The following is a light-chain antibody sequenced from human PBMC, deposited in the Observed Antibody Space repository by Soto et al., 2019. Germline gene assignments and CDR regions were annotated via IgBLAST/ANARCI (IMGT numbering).Light chain of an antibody. J-gene: IGKJ1*01. CDR2: AAS. CDR3: QQYGYSSWT. Sequence: VLTQSPGTLSLSPGERATLSCRASRSVDSKDLAWYQQRPGQAPRILIFAASSRATGIPDRFSGSGSGTDFTLTISRLEPGDFAVYYCQQYGYSSWTFGQGTKVDIK. V-gene: IGKV3-20*01. CDR1: RSVDSKD.